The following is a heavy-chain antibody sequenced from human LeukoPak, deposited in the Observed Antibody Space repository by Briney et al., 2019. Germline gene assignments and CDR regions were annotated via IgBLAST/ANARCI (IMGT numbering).Heavy chain of an antibody. V-gene: IGHV1-2*02. CDR1: GYTFTCYY. CDR3: ARGSVVVVAATLPVDY. CDR2: INPNSGGT. Sequence: ASVKVSCKASGYTFTCYYMHWVRQAPGQGLEWMGWINPNSGGTNYAQKFQGRVTMTRDTSISTAYMELSRLRSDDTAVYYCARGSVVVVAATLPVDYWGQGTLVTVSS. J-gene: IGHJ4*02. D-gene: IGHD2-15*01.